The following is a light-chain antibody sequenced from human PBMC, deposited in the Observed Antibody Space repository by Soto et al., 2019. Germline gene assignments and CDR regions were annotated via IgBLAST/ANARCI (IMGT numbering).Light chain of an antibody. CDR2: KAS. V-gene: IGKV1-5*03. Sequence: DIQMTQSPSTLSASVGDRITITCRASQSIRIYLNWYQQKPGKAPKLLIYKASTLKSGVPSRFSGSGSGTEFTLTISSLQPDDFATYYCQHYNSYSEAFGQGTKVDIK. J-gene: IGKJ1*01. CDR1: QSIRIY. CDR3: QHYNSYSEA.